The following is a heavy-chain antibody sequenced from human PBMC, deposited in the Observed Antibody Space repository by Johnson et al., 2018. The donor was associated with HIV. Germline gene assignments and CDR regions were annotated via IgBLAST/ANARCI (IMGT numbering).Heavy chain of an antibody. CDR1: GFTVSINY. CDR3: AAPRESRIGYDLDAFDI. Sequence: VQLVESGGGLVQPGGSLRLSCAASGFTVSINYMSWVRQAPGKGLEWVSVIYSGGSTYYADSVKGRFTISRDNSKNTLYLKMNSLRTEDTAVYYCAAPRESRIGYDLDAFDIWGQGTMVTVSS. CDR2: IYSGGST. V-gene: IGHV3-66*02. J-gene: IGHJ3*02. D-gene: IGHD5-12*01.